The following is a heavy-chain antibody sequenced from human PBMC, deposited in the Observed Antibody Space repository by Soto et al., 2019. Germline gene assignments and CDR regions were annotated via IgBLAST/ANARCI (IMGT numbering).Heavy chain of an antibody. CDR3: ARFNWYFDL. J-gene: IGHJ2*01. CDR2: VSDSGST. V-gene: IGHV4-59*01. CDR1: GPSISSYY. Sequence: NPSETLSLTCTVSGPSISSYYWSWIRQLPGKVLELICYVSDSGSTNYSPALKSRVTISVDTSKNQFSLRLSSVTAADTAVYYCARFNWYFDLWGRGTLVTVS.